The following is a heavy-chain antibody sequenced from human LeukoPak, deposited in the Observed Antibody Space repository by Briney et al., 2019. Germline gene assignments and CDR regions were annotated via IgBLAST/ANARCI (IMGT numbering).Heavy chain of an antibody. CDR1: VFIFSRYG. D-gene: IGHD1-26*01. CDR2: IWYDGSNR. CDR3: ARGKREVLNTRVFDY. Sequence: GGSLRLSRAASVFIFSRYGMHWVRQAPGKGLEWVAVIWYDGSNRYYADSVKGRFTISRDNSKNTLYLQLNSLRAEDTAVYYCARGKREVLNTRVFDYWGQGTLVTVSS. J-gene: IGHJ4*02. V-gene: IGHV3-33*08.